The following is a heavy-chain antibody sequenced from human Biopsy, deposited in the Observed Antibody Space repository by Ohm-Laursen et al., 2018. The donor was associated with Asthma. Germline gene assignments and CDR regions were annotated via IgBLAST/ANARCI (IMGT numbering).Heavy chain of an antibody. CDR2: VYPTDSVT. CDR1: GYTFATSW. CDR3: ARLLGFWSGYDNKNFDY. D-gene: IGHD3-3*01. Sequence: ESLKISCNGSGYTFATSWIGWVRQMPGKGLEWMGIVYPTDSVTRYSPSFEGQVTISADRSISTAYLQWSSLKASDTATYYCARLLGFWSGYDNKNFDYWGQGTLVIVSS. J-gene: IGHJ4*02. V-gene: IGHV5-51*01.